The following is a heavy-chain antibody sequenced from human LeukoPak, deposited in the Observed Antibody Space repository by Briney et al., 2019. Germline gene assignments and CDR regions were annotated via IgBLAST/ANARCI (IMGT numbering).Heavy chain of an antibody. J-gene: IGHJ4*02. CDR2: TWYDGSDK. Sequence: PGRSLGLSCAASGFTFSSYVMHWVRQAPGKGLEWVAVTWYDGSDKYYADSVKGRFTISRDNSKNTLYLQMNSLRAEDTAVYYCARGGPEWPLDYWGQGTLVTVSS. D-gene: IGHD3-3*01. V-gene: IGHV3-33*01. CDR1: GFTFSSYV. CDR3: ARGGPEWPLDY.